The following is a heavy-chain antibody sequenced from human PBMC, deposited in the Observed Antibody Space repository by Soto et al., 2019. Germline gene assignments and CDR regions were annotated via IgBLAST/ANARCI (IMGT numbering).Heavy chain of an antibody. Sequence: GGSLRLSCAASGFTFSDHCMDWVRQAPGKGLEWVGRTRNKANSYTTEYAASVKGRFTISRDDSKNSLYLQMNSLKTEDTAVYYCARGYCSNGVCYRYIDLWGRGTLVTVSS. V-gene: IGHV3-72*01. J-gene: IGHJ2*01. CDR3: ARGYCSNGVCYRYIDL. D-gene: IGHD2-8*01. CDR1: GFTFSDHC. CDR2: TRNKANSYTT.